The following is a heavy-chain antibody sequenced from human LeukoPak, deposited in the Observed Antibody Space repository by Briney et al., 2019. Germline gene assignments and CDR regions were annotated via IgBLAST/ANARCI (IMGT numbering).Heavy chain of an antibody. V-gene: IGHV4-4*02. J-gene: IGHJ4*02. Sequence: SETLSLTCAVSGGSITSSRWWSWARQPPGKGLEWIGEIYHGGTTNYNPSLKSRVIMSIDTSKNHFSLKLTSVTAADTAVYYCATLVAGTFDYWGQGTLVTVSS. D-gene: IGHD6-19*01. CDR1: GGSITSSRW. CDR2: IYHGGTT. CDR3: ATLVAGTFDY.